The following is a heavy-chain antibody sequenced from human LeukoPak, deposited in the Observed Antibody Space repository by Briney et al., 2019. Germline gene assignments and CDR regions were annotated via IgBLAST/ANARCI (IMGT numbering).Heavy chain of an antibody. CDR1: GFTFSSYG. D-gene: IGHD5-24*01. CDR3: ARGATAGQLNWFDP. J-gene: IGHJ5*02. V-gene: IGHV3-30*03. CDR2: ISYDGSNK. Sequence: PGGSLRLSCAASGFTFSSYGMHWVRQAPGKGLEWVAVISYDGSNKYYADSVKGRFTISRDNSKNTLYLQMNSLRAEDTAVYYCARGATAGQLNWFDPWGQGTLVTVSS.